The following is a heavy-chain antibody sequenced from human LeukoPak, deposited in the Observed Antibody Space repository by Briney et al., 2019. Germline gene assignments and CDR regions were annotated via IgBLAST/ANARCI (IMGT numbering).Heavy chain of an antibody. CDR1: GFTFSSYW. V-gene: IGHV3-7*01. J-gene: IGHJ4*02. CDR3: ARDLNLAPVGATSFGY. CDR2: IKQDGSEK. D-gene: IGHD1-26*01. Sequence: GGSLRLSCAASGFTFSSYWMSWVRQAPGKGLEWVANIKQDGSEKYYVDSVKGRFTISRDNAKNSLYLQMNSLRAEDTAVYYCARDLNLAPVGATSFGYWGQGTLVTVSS.